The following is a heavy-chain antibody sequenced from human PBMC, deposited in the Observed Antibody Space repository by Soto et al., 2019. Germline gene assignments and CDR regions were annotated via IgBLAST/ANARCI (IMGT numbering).Heavy chain of an antibody. CDR2: IYHSGST. CDR1: GGSISSGGYS. J-gene: IGHJ6*02. V-gene: IGHV4-30-2*06. D-gene: IGHD3-3*01. CDR3: AIARGGFFGSYGMDV. Sequence: QLQLQESGSGLVKPSQTLSLTCAVSGGSISSGGYSWSWIRQSPGKGLEWIGYIYHSGSTYYNPYLKSRVTISVDRCNNQFSLRLSSVTVVDTAVYYCAIARGGFFGSYGMDVWGQGTTVTVSS.